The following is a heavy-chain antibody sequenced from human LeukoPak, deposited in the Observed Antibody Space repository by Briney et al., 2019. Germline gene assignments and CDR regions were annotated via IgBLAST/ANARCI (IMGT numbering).Heavy chain of an antibody. CDR2: IYPADSDT. Sequence: GESLKISCKGSGYSFTSFWIGWVRQMPGKGLEWMGVIYPADSDTRYRPSFQGQVTISADKSISIAYLQWSSLKASDTAMYYCARHRGGSYYGKIDYWGQGTLVTVSS. J-gene: IGHJ4*02. CDR3: ARHRGGSYYGKIDY. CDR1: GYSFTSFW. V-gene: IGHV5-51*01. D-gene: IGHD1-26*01.